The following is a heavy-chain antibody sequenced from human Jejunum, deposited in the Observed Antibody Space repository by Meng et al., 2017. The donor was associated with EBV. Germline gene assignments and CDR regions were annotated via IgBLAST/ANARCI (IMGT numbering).Heavy chain of an antibody. V-gene: IGHV1-2*06. D-gene: IGHD3-22*01. Sequence: QVRRVQAGAEGKQPGASVRVSCKASGYTFTGYFIHWVRQAPGQGLEWMGRINPNSGGTSYTQKFQGRVTMTRDTSITTAYMELSRLGSDDTAVYYCARDYSDSSRQGYWGQGTLVTVSS. CDR3: ARDYSDSSRQGY. CDR2: INPNSGGT. CDR1: GYTFTGYF. J-gene: IGHJ4*02.